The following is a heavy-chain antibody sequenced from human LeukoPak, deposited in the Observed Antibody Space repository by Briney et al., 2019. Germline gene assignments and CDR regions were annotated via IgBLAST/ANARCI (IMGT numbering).Heavy chain of an antibody. Sequence: GGSLRLSCAASGFTFSSYSMNWVRQAPGKGPERVSSISSSSSYIYYADSVKGRFTISRDNAKNSLYLQMNSLRAEDTAVYYCARVHLGSSWLFDYWGQGTLVTVSS. CDR1: GFTFSSYS. J-gene: IGHJ4*02. CDR2: ISSSSSYI. D-gene: IGHD6-13*01. CDR3: ARVHLGSSWLFDY. V-gene: IGHV3-21*01.